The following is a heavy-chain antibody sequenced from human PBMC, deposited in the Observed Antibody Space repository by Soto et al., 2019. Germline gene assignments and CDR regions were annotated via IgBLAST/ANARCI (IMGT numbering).Heavy chain of an antibody. J-gene: IGHJ6*02. CDR1: GYTFTTFY. Sequence: ASVKVSCKASGYTFTTFYMHWVRQAPGQGLEWMGGFDPEDGETIYAQKFQGRVTMTEDTSTDTAYMELSSLRSEDTAVYYCATSPEINWNEGNYYGMDVWGQGTTVTVSS. D-gene: IGHD1-1*01. CDR3: ATSPEINWNEGNYYGMDV. V-gene: IGHV1-24*01. CDR2: FDPEDGET.